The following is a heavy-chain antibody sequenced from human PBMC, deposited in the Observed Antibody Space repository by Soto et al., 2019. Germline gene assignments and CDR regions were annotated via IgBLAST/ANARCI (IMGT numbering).Heavy chain of an antibody. CDR3: TKTPRSYYYCMDV. J-gene: IGHJ6*03. CDR1: GFTFSTYA. Sequence: EVQVLESGGGLVQPGGSLRLSCVASGFTFSTYAMNWVRQAPGKGLEWVSGISGSGSDRYYADSVRGRFTISRDNSNNTLNLQMDSLRAEDTAIYYCTKTPRSYYYCMDVWGKGTTVTVSS. V-gene: IGHV3-23*01. D-gene: IGHD3-10*01. CDR2: ISGSGSDR.